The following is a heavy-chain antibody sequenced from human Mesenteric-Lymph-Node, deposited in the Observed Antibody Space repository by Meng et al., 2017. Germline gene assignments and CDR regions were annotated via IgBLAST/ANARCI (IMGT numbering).Heavy chain of an antibody. V-gene: IGHV4-4*02. J-gene: IGHJ5*02. CDR2: IDNRGGA. Sequence: GLQQVSGPGLVKPSGTLSPTCSVFVDSISGTKWWSWVRRPPGKGLDWIGQIDNRGGASYNPSLKSRVTISVDKSKNQFSLKLSSVTAADTAVYYCARVAAAGNEWFDPWGQGTLVTVSS. CDR3: ARVAAAGNEWFDP. CDR1: VDSISGTKW. D-gene: IGHD6-13*01.